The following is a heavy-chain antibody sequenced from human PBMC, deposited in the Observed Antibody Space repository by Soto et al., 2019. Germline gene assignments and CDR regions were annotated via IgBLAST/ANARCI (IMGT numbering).Heavy chain of an antibody. CDR2: IIPIFGTA. D-gene: IGHD2-15*01. CDR3: ASTLGYCSGGSCWVVVGRGFDYYGMDV. J-gene: IGHJ6*02. V-gene: IGHV1-69*13. CDR1: GGTFSSYA. Sequence: AASVKVSCKASGGTFSSYAISSVRQAPGQGPEWMGGIIPIFGTANYAQKFQGRVTITADESTSTAYMELSSLRSEDTAVYYCASTLGYCSGGSCWVVVGRGFDYYGMDVWGQGTTVTAP.